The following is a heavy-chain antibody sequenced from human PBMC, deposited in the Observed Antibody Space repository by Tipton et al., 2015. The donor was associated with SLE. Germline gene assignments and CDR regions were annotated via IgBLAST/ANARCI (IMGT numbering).Heavy chain of an antibody. D-gene: IGHD3-22*01. CDR2: INGDGSLT. V-gene: IGHV3-74*01. CDR3: AREWLPDY. Sequence: SLRLSCAASGTTFGSYWMHWVRQAPGKGLVWVSRINGDGSLTGYADSVKGRFTISRDNAKNTLYLQMNSLRAEDTAVYYCAREWLPDYWGHGTLVTVSS. J-gene: IGHJ4*01. CDR1: GTTFGSYW.